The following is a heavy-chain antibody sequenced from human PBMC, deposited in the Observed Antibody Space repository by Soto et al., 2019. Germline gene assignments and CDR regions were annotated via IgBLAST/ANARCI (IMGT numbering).Heavy chain of an antibody. CDR3: ARSSGGSSWYAPDY. D-gene: IGHD6-13*01. V-gene: IGHV3-30*03. CDR1: GFTFSGYG. J-gene: IGHJ4*02. Sequence: QVQLVESGGGVVQPGRSLRLSCAASGFTFSGYGMHWVRQAPGEGLQWVAVLANDGSYQYYADSLKGRFTISRDNSKNRLYLQMDSLRPEDTAVHYCARSSGGSSWYAPDYWGLGTLVTVSP. CDR2: LANDGSYQ.